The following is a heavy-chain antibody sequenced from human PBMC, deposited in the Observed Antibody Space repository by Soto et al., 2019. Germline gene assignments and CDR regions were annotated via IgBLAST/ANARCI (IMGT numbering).Heavy chain of an antibody. V-gene: IGHV3-30-3*01. CDR2: ISYDGSNK. CDR1: GFTFSSYA. D-gene: IGHD3-16*02. CDR3: ARVRMSVGGVIVKLPYFDY. J-gene: IGHJ4*02. Sequence: GGSLRLSCAASGFTFSSYAMHWVRQAPGKGLEWVAVISYDGSNKYYADSMKGRFTISRDNSKNTLYLQMNSLRAEDTAVYYCARVRMSVGGVIVKLPYFDYWGQGTLVTVSS.